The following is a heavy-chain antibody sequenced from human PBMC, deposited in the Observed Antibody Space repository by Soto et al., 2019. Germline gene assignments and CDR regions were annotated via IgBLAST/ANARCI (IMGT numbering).Heavy chain of an antibody. CDR3: ARELVSYNSNWFDP. CDR1: GGSVDSSY. D-gene: IGHD1-20*01. Sequence: KPSETLSLTCSVSGGSVDSSYWTWIRQPAGKGLEWIGRIFSSGTTNYNPSLKSRLTLSVDTSKDMISLKLISVTAADTATYYCARELVSYNSNWFDPWGRGTVVTVSS. J-gene: IGHJ5*02. V-gene: IGHV4-4*07. CDR2: IFSSGTT.